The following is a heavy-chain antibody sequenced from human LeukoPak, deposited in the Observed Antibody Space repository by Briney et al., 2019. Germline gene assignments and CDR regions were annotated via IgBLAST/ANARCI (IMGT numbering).Heavy chain of an antibody. D-gene: IGHD4-17*01. Sequence: ASVRVSCKASGGTFISYAVSWGREAPGEGGEWRGGVIPIFGTANYAQKFQGRVTITADESTSTAYMELSSLRSEDTAVYYCASHMTTVTLAAFDIWGQGTMVTVSS. V-gene: IGHV1-69*01. J-gene: IGHJ3*02. CDR2: VIPIFGTA. CDR1: GGTFISYA. CDR3: ASHMTTVTLAAFDI.